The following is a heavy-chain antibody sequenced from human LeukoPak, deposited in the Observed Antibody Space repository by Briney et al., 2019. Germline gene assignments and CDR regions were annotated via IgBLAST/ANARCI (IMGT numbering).Heavy chain of an antibody. D-gene: IGHD3-10*01. CDR2: IIPILGIA. V-gene: IGHV1-69*04. CDR3: ARDRRVGYYGSGTSNWFDP. J-gene: IGHJ5*02. Sequence: ASVKVSCKASAGTFSSYAISWVRQAPGQGLEWMGRIIPILGIANYAQKFQGRVTITADKSTSTAYMELSSLRSEDTAVYYCARDRRVGYYGSGTSNWFDPWGQGTLVTVSS. CDR1: AGTFSSYA.